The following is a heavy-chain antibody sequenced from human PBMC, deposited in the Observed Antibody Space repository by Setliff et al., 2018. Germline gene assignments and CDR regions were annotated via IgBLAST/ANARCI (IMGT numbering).Heavy chain of an antibody. CDR1: GYTFTGYY. J-gene: IGHJ6*02. CDR2: INPNSGGT. Sequence: ASVKVSCKASGYTFTGYYMHWVRQAPGQGLEWMGWINPNSGGTNYAQKFQGWVTMTKDTSISTAYMELSRLRSDDTAVYYCARSFSPAAGTGRFYYYYGMDVWGQGTTVTVSS. CDR3: ARSFSPAAGTGRFYYYYGMDV. V-gene: IGHV1-2*04. D-gene: IGHD6-13*01.